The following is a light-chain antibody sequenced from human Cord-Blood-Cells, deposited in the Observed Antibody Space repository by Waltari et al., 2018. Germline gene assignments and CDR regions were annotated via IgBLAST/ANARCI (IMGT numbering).Light chain of an antibody. CDR3: SSYTSSSTLV. Sequence: QSALTQPASVSGSPGPSITISCTGTSSDVGGYNYVSWYQQLPGKAPKLMIYDVSNRPSRVTNRFSGSKSGNTASLTLSGLQAEDEADYYCSSYTSSSTLVFGGGTKLPVL. V-gene: IGLV2-14*03. CDR1: SSDVGGYNY. J-gene: IGLJ3*02. CDR2: DVS.